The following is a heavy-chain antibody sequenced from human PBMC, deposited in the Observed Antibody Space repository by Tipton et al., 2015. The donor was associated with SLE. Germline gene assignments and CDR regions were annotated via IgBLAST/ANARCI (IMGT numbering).Heavy chain of an antibody. CDR3: ARGGLGSDLRGSIYFGS. CDR2: IYASGST. CDR1: GGSISSYY. D-gene: IGHD7-27*01. V-gene: IGHV4-59*01. Sequence: TLSLTCTVSGGSISSYYWSWIRQPPGKGLEWIGYIYASGSTEYNPSLKSRVTISVDTSKTHFSLRLNSVTAADTAVYYCARGGLGSDLRGSIYFGSWGQGTLVTVSS. J-gene: IGHJ4*02.